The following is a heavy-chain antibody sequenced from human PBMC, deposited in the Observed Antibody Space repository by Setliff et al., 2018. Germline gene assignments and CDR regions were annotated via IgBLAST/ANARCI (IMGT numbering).Heavy chain of an antibody. D-gene: IGHD6-13*01. J-gene: IGHJ3*01. CDR2: IYAGDSDT. Sequence: GESLTISCKGSGYTFSNYWVGWVRQMPGKGLEWMGVIYAGDSDTRYSPSFQGQVTFSADKSISTAYLQWSTLKASDTAMYYCARLGSSSWYNDVFDFWGPGTMVTV. CDR3: ARLGSSSWYNDVFDF. V-gene: IGHV5-51*01. CDR1: GYTFSNYW.